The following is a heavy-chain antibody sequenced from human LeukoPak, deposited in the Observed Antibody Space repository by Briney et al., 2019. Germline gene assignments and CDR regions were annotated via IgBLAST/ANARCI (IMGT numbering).Heavy chain of an antibody. CDR2: INPNSGDT. CDR3: ARLKWPTDY. CDR1: GYTFTDFF. V-gene: IGHV1-2*02. J-gene: IGHJ4*02. Sequence: EASVKVSCKPFGYTFTDFFLHWVRQAPGQGLEWMGWINPNSGDTNYAQKFQGRVTMTRDTSISTVFLDLDRLTSDDTAIYYCARLKWPTDYWGQGTLVTVSS. D-gene: IGHD5-12*01.